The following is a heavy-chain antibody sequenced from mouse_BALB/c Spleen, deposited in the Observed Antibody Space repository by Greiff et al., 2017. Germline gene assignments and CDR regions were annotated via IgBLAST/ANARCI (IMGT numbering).Heavy chain of an antibody. CDR2: INPYNDGT. CDR1: GYTFTSYV. D-gene: IGHD2-2*01. V-gene: IGHV1-14*01. Sequence: VQLQQSGPELVKPGASVKMSCKASGYTFTSYVMHWVKQKPGQGLEWIGYINPYNDGTKYNEKFKGKATLTSDKSSSTAYMGLSSLTSEDSAVYYCARGGGYDSWYFDVWGAGTTVTVSS. J-gene: IGHJ1*01. CDR3: ARGGGYDSWYFDV.